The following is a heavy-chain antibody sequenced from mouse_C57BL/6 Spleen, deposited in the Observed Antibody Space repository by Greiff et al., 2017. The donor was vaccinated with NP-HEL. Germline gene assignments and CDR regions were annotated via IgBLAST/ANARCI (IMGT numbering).Heavy chain of an antibody. D-gene: IGHD2-12*01. J-gene: IGHJ4*01. Sequence: EVQLQESGPGMVKPSQSLSLTCTVTGYSITSGYDWHWIRHFPGNKLEWMGYISYSGSTNYNPSLKSRISITHDTSKNHFFLKLNSVTTEDTATYYCALRREYYYAMDYWGQGTSVTVSS. CDR3: ALRREYYYAMDY. CDR2: ISYSGST. CDR1: GYSITSGYD. V-gene: IGHV3-1*01.